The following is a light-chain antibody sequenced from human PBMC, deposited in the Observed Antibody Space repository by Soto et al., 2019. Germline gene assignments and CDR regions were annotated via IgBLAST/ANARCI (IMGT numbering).Light chain of an antibody. CDR1: TSDVGAYDY. CDR2: EVT. CDR3: TSYTSSSTYV. Sequence: QSALTQPASVSGSPGQSITISCTGTTSDVGAYDYVSWYQQHPGKAPKFMIYEVTNRPSGVSHRFSGSKSGNTASLTISGLQAEDEADYYCTSYTSSSTYVFGTVTKVTVL. J-gene: IGLJ1*01. V-gene: IGLV2-14*01.